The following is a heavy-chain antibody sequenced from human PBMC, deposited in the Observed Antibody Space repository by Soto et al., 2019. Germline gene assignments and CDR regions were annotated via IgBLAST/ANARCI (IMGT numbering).Heavy chain of an antibody. D-gene: IGHD3-22*01. CDR1: GDTIISTRW. V-gene: IGHV4-4*02. CDR3: ARTGKFYYYDTTVLPFDP. CDR2: IYHLGRT. Sequence: PSETLSLTCTVSGDTIISTRWRSWVRLSPGKGLEWIGEIYHLGRTNYNPSLKSRVTLSIDKSNNQFSLTLTSVTAADTAVYFCARTGKFYYYDTTVLPFDPWGPGILVTVSS. J-gene: IGHJ5*02.